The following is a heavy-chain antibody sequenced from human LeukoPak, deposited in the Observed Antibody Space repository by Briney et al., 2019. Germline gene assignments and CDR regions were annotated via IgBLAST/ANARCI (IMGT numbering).Heavy chain of an antibody. CDR3: ARHSGRYGADY. V-gene: IGHV4-31*03. D-gene: IGHD3-10*01. Sequence: SQALSLTCTVSGGSIISSGYYWSCIRQHPVKGLEWIRYISYTGGASYTPSRNSRLTLLVVKTKSQFALKPTAVTGADTAVYYCARHSGRYGADYWGQGTLVTVSS. J-gene: IGHJ4*02. CDR1: GGSIISSGYY. CDR2: ISYTGGA.